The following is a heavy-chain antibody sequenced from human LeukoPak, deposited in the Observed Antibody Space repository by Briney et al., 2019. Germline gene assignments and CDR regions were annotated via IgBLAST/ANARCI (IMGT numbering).Heavy chain of an antibody. CDR3: AGQKHGSAPLRY. Sequence: SETLSLTCAVYGGSFSGYYWSWIRQPPGKGLEWIGEINHSGSTNYNPSLMSRVTISVDTSKNQFSLKLSSVTAADTAVYFCAGQKHGSAPLRYWGQGTLVSVSS. CDR1: GGSFSGYY. CDR2: INHSGST. V-gene: IGHV4-34*01. J-gene: IGHJ4*02. D-gene: IGHD3-10*01.